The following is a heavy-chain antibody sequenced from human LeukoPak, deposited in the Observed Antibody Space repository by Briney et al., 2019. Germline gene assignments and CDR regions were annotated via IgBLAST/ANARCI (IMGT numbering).Heavy chain of an antibody. CDR2: IYYSGST. CDR3: ARDFTISWFDP. CDR1: GGSISSSSYY. J-gene: IGHJ5*02. D-gene: IGHD3-3*01. Sequence: SETLSLTCTVSGGSISSSSYYWGWIRQPPGKGLEWIGSIYYSGSTYYNPSLKSRVTISVDTSKNQFSLKLSSVTAADTAVYYCARDFTISWFDPWGQGTLVTVSS. V-gene: IGHV4-39*07.